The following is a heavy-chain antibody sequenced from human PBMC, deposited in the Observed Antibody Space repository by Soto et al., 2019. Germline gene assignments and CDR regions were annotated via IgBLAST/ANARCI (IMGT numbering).Heavy chain of an antibody. J-gene: IGHJ4*02. V-gene: IGHV1-8*01. CDR2: MQPSSGRT. CDR1: GYSFTSLD. CDR3: ARGGTAGVDY. D-gene: IGHD1-26*01. Sequence: QVQLVQSGAEVREPGASVKVSCKASGYSFTSLDINWVRQTTGQGLEWMGWMQPSSGRTGYAQKFQGRVTMTRDTSITTAYMELGSLTYDDAVFYYWARGGTAGVDYWGQGTLVTVSS.